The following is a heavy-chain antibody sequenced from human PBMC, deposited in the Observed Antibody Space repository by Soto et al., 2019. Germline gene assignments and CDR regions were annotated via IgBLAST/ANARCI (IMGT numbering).Heavy chain of an antibody. CDR1: GFTVSSNY. J-gene: IGHJ6*02. V-gene: IGHV3-53*01. D-gene: IGHD2-21*02. CDR2: IYSGGST. Sequence: GGSLRLSCAASGFTVSSNYMSWVRQAPGKGLEWVSVIYSGGSTYYADSVKGRFTISRDNSKNTLYLQMNSLRAGDTAVYYCASDGVVTSRNYYGMDVWGQGTTVTVSS. CDR3: ASDGVVTSRNYYGMDV.